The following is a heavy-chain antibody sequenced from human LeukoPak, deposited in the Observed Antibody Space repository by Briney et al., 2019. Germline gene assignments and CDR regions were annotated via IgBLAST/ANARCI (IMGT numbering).Heavy chain of an antibody. CDR2: ISTSSSYI. D-gene: IGHD3-10*01. CDR3: ARAGVPGLFDY. Sequence: GGSLRLSCAASEFTFSTYSMNWVRQAPGKELEWVSSISTSSSYIFYADSLKGRFTISRDNAKNSLYLQMDNLRAEDTAVYYCARAGVPGLFDYWGQGTLVTVSS. J-gene: IGHJ4*02. V-gene: IGHV3-21*01. CDR1: EFTFSTYS.